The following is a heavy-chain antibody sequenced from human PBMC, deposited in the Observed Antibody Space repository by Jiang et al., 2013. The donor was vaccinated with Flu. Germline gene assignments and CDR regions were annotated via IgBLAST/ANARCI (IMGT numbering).Heavy chain of an antibody. J-gene: IGHJ6*03. V-gene: IGHV1-3*04. D-gene: IGHD2-8*01. CDR3: VKDRGTRDTLGSVYYFYLDV. CDR1: GNNQPNDG. CDR2: INSGNGDV. Sequence: SGAEVKKPGASVKVSCKASGNNQPNDGIHWVRQAPGQRLEWMGWINSGNGDVKYSEKFQGRVTLARDTPASTVYMDLNSLRSEDTAIYYCVKDRGTRDTLGSVYYFYLDV.